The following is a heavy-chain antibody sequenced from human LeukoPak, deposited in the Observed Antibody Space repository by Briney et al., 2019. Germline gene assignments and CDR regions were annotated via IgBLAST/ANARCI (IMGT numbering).Heavy chain of an antibody. V-gene: IGHV1-69*04. Sequence: EASVKVSCKASGGTFSSDAITWVRQAPGQGLEWMGRIIPMFGISNYAQKFQGRLTINADKFTSTAYMELSSLRFEDTAVYYCARGRVPDYGHLDYYYYGMDVWGQGTTVTVSS. CDR2: IIPMFGIS. D-gene: IGHD4-17*01. J-gene: IGHJ6*02. CDR3: ARGRVPDYGHLDYYYYGMDV. CDR1: GGTFSSDA.